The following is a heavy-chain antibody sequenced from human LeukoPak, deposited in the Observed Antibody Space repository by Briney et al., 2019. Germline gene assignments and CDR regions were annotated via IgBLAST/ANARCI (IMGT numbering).Heavy chain of an antibody. J-gene: IGHJ4*02. CDR1: GFTFSSYA. CDR3: AKDLGSGDRLFDY. CDR2: ISGSGGST. D-gene: IGHD4-17*01. V-gene: IGHV3-23*01. Sequence: PGGSLRLSCAASGFTFSSYAMNWVRQAPGKGLEWVSAISGSGGSTYYADSVKGRFTISRDNSKNTLYLQMNSLRAEDTAVYYCAKDLGSGDRLFDYWGQGTLVTVSS.